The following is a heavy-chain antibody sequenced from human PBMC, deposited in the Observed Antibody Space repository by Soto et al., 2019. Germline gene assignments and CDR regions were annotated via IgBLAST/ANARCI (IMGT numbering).Heavy chain of an antibody. Sequence: QVQLVQSGAEMKKPGASVKLSCKTSGINYNTYAIHWVRQAPGQGLEWMGWINAGNGDTRYSQNFQGRGTLNRDTSASTVYMDLDSLKSEDTGVYYCARAISGYVTWGQGTLVTVSS. CDR2: INAGNGDT. CDR3: ARAISGYVT. V-gene: IGHV1-3*01. D-gene: IGHD5-12*01. J-gene: IGHJ4*02. CDR1: GINYNTYA.